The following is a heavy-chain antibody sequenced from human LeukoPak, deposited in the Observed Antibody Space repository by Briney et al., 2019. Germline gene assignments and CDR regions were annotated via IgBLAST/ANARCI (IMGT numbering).Heavy chain of an antibody. CDR1: GFTFSSYE. D-gene: IGHD2-2*01. Sequence: GGSLRLSCAASGFTFSSYEMNWIRQAPGKGLEWVSYINSSDYTIYYADSVKGRFTISRDNARNSLYLQMNSLRAGDTAVYYCAKGRGPAAVAPDYWGQGTLVTVSS. CDR3: AKGRGPAAVAPDY. J-gene: IGHJ4*02. V-gene: IGHV3-48*03. CDR2: INSSDYTI.